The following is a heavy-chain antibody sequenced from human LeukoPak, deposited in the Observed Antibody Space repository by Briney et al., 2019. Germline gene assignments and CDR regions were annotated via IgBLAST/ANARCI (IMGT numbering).Heavy chain of an antibody. CDR2: IIPIFGTA. J-gene: IGHJ6*03. V-gene: IGHV1-69*13. CDR3: ARELSGYKSRVGYYYMDV. D-gene: IGHD5-12*01. Sequence: SVKVSCKASGGTFSSYAISWVRQAPGRGLEWMGGIIPIFGTANYAQKFQGRVTITADESTSTAYMELSSLGSEDTAVYCCARELSGYKSRVGYYYMDVWGKGTTVTVSS. CDR1: GGTFSSYA.